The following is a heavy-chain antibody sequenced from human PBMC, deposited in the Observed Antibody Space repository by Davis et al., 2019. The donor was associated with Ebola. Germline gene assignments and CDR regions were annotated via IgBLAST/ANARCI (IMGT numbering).Heavy chain of an antibody. J-gene: IGHJ4*02. Sequence: GESLKISCAASGFTFSSYGMHWVRQAPGKGLEWVANIKQDGGEKYYVDSVKGRFTISRDNAKNSLYLQMNSLRAEDTAVYYCARVNYDFWSGYFNYWGQGTLVTVSS. CDR3: ARVNYDFWSGYFNY. CDR2: IKQDGGEK. D-gene: IGHD3-3*01. V-gene: IGHV3-7*01. CDR1: GFTFSSYG.